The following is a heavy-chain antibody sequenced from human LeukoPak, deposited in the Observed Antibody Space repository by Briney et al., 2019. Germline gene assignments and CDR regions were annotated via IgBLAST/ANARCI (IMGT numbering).Heavy chain of an antibody. V-gene: IGHV1-3*01. J-gene: IGHJ4*02. D-gene: IGHD2-21*01. Sequence: ASVKVSCKASGYNFNNYAIHWVRQAPGQRFEWMGWIDAGSSHTKYSQNFQGRITITRDSSASTVYMEMSSLTSEDTAVYYCARGIWSARTVDYYLDYWGQGTLVTVSS. CDR1: GYNFNNYA. CDR3: ARGIWSARTVDYYLDY. CDR2: IDAGSSHT.